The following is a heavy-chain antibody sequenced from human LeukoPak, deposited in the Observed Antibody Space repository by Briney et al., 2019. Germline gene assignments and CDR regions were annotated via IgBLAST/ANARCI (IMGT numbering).Heavy chain of an antibody. D-gene: IGHD6-13*01. Sequence: SETLSLTCAAYGGSFSGYYWSWIRQPPGKGLEWIGEINHSGSTNYNPSLKSRVTISVDTSKNQFSLKLSSVTAADTAVYYCARGGGIAAAGTDNWFDPWGQGALVTVSS. CDR1: GGSFSGYY. V-gene: IGHV4-34*01. CDR3: ARGGGIAAAGTDNWFDP. CDR2: INHSGST. J-gene: IGHJ5*02.